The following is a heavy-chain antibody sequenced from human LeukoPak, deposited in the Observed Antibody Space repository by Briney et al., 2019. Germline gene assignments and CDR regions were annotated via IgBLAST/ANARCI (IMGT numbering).Heavy chain of an antibody. CDR3: ATDISHDDGEYARGLCDS. D-gene: IGHD4-17*01. J-gene: IGHJ5*01. CDR2: FDYDDGEA. Sequence: ASVKVSCKVSGYTRTELAMHWVRQAPGKGLEWVGGFDYDDGEAIYAEKFQGRVTMTEAISKHTPYMEMSSLRSEDTALYYCATDISHDDGEYARGLCDSWGQGALVTVSS. CDR1: GYTRTELA. V-gene: IGHV1-24*01.